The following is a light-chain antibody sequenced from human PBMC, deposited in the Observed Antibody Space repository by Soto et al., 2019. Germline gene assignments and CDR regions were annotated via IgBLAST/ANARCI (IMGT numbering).Light chain of an antibody. CDR2: DVS. CDR3: SSYTTSSTHVV. J-gene: IGLJ2*01. CDR1: SSDVGSYNY. Sequence: QSVLTQPASVSGSPGQSITISCTGTSSDVGSYNYVSWYQQYPGKAPKLMIDDVSNRPSGVSYRFSGSKSGNTASLTISGLQAEDEADYYCSSYTTSSTHVVFGGGTKVTVL. V-gene: IGLV2-14*01.